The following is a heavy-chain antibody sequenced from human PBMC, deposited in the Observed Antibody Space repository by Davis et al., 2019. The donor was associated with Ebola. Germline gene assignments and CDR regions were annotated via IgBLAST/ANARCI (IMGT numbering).Heavy chain of an antibody. Sequence: MPSETLSLTCTVSGVSISSSSYYWSCLRQPPGKGLEWIGYIYYSGSTNYNPSLKSRVTISVDTSKNQFSLKLSSVTAADTAVYYCARLSGSYPFDYWGQGTLVTVSS. CDR1: GVSISSSSYY. D-gene: IGHD1-26*01. J-gene: IGHJ4*02. V-gene: IGHV4-61*05. CDR2: IYYSGST. CDR3: ARLSGSYPFDY.